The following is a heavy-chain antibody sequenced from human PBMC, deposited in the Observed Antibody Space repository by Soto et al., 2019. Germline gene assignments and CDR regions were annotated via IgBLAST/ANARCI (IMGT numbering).Heavy chain of an antibody. CDR2: IRSRDNAI. D-gene: IGHD1-26*01. V-gene: IGHV3-48*01. Sequence: EVQLVESGGGLVQPGGSLRLSCVASGFTFSTYSMNWVRQTPGKGLEWISYIRSRDNAIYYSPSVKGRFTISRDDAEHSLSLLMNSLTAEDTAVYSCVRDSQWAFDYWGQGTLVTVSS. CDR1: GFTFSTYS. CDR3: VRDSQWAFDY. J-gene: IGHJ4*02.